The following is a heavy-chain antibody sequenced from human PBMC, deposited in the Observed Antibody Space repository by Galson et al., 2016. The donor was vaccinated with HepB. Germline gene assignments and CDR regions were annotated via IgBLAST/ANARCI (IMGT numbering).Heavy chain of an antibody. CDR1: GFTVSNNY. CDR2: IYSGGST. V-gene: IGHV3-53*01. Sequence: SLRLSCAVFGFTVSNNYMSWVRQAPGKGLEWVSVIYSGGSTYYADSVKGRFTISRDNSKNTVYLQMNSLRDEDTAVYYCARDESPDQNSVDYDALDIWGQGTRVTVSS. CDR3: ARDESPDQNSVDYDALDI. J-gene: IGHJ3*02. D-gene: IGHD5/OR15-5a*01.